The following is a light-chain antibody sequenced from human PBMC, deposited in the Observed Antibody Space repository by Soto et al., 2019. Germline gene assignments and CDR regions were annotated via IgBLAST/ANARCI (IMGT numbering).Light chain of an antibody. CDR1: QSISSAY. V-gene: IGKV3-20*01. CDR3: QQYGSLPIT. CDR2: GPH. J-gene: IGKJ5*01. Sequence: EIVLTQSPGILSLSPGERATLSCRASQSISSAYIAWYQQKPGQTPRLLIYGPHTRAAGIPDRFSGSGSGTEFTLTINRLESEDFEVYCCQQYGSLPITFGQGTRLEIK.